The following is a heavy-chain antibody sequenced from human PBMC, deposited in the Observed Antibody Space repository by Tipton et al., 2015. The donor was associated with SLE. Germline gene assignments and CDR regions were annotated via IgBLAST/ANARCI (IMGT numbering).Heavy chain of an antibody. J-gene: IGHJ6*02. CDR1: GFTFSSYG. CDR2: IWYDGSNK. D-gene: IGHD6-19*01. Sequence: SLRLSCAASGFTFSSYGMHWVRRAPGKGLEWVAVIWYDGSNKYYADSVKGRFTISRDNSKNTLYLQMNSLRAEDTAVYYCAKDSAGYSSGWYGGYYYGMDVWGQGTTVTVSS. CDR3: AKDSAGYSSGWYGGYYYGMDV. V-gene: IGHV3-33*06.